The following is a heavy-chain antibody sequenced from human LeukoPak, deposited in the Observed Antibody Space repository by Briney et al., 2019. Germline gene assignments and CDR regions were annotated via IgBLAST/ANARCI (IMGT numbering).Heavy chain of an antibody. Sequence: KSGGSLRLSCAASGFTFSSYGMNWVRQAPGKGLEWVSSISSSSSYIYYADSVKGRFTISRDNAKNSLYLQMNSLRAEDTAVYYCARDKADYDSSGFDYWGQGTLVTVSS. V-gene: IGHV3-21*01. CDR1: GFTFSSYG. CDR2: ISSSSSYI. J-gene: IGHJ4*02. D-gene: IGHD3-22*01. CDR3: ARDKADYDSSGFDY.